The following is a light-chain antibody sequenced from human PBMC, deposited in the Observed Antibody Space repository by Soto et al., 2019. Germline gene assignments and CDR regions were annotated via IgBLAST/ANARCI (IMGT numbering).Light chain of an antibody. CDR3: QQYNKWPGT. CDR1: QSVSSN. Sequence: EIVMTQSPATLSVSPGERATLSCRASQSVSSNLAWYQQKPGQAPRLLIYGASTRATGIPARFSGSGSGTEVTLTISSLPSEDFAVYYCQQYNKWPGTFGQGTKVEIK. CDR2: GAS. V-gene: IGKV3-15*01. J-gene: IGKJ1*01.